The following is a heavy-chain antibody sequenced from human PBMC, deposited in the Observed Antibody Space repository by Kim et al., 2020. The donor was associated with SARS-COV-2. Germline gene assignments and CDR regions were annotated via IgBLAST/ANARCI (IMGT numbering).Heavy chain of an antibody. J-gene: IGHJ5*02. CDR2: GDT. V-gene: IGHV4-4*07. CDR3: ARGSGWFDP. D-gene: IGHD3-10*01. Sequence: GDTRYNPSLRSRVILSADTSKNQFFLKMNSVTATDTAVYFCARGSGWFDPWGQGTLVTVSS.